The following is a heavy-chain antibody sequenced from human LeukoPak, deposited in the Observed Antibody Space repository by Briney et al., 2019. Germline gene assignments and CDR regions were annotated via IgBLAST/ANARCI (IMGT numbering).Heavy chain of an antibody. J-gene: IGHJ3*02. V-gene: IGHV3-21*01. D-gene: IGHD5-18*01. Sequence: GGSLRLSCAASGFTFSSYSMNWVRQAPGKGLEWVSSISSSSSNIYYADSVKGRFTISRDNAKNSLYLQMNSLRAEDTAVYYCARPADTGQDAFDIWGQGTMVTVSS. CDR1: GFTFSSYS. CDR3: ARPADTGQDAFDI. CDR2: ISSSSSNI.